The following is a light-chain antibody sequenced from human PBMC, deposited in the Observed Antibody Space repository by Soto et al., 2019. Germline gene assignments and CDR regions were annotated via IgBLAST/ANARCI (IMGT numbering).Light chain of an antibody. CDR1: QSVSNRY. CDR3: QQYDKSPRT. J-gene: IGKJ1*01. V-gene: IGKV3-20*01. CDR2: SVS. Sequence: EVVLTQSPGTLSLSPGERATLSCRASQSVSNRYLSWYQQKPGQAPRLLIYSVSMRSTGIPDRFSGSGSDTDYTLTISRLEPEDFAVYYCQQYDKSPRTVGQGTKVDI.